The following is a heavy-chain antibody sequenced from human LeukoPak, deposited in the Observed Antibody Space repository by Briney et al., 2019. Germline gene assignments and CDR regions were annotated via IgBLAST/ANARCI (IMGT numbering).Heavy chain of an antibody. D-gene: IGHD2-2*01. V-gene: IGHV4-59*08. CDR3: AGEIGGYCSSTSCYSYYGMDV. CDR1: GGSISSYY. J-gene: IGHJ6*02. CDR2: IYYSGST. Sequence: PSETLSLTCTVSGGSISSYYWSWIRQPPGKGLEWIGYIYYSGSTNYNPSPKSRVTISVDTSKNQFSLKLSSVTAADTAVYYCAGEIGGYCSSTSCYSYYGMDVWGQGTTVTVSS.